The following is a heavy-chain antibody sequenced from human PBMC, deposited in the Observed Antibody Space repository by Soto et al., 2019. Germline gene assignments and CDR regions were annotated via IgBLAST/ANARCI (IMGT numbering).Heavy chain of an antibody. D-gene: IGHD6-13*01. CDR1: GSSISSYY. CDR2: IYTSGST. Sequence: NPSETLSLTCTVSGSSISSYYWSWIRQPAGKGLEWIGRIYTSGSTNYNPSLKSRVTMSVDTSKNQFSLKLSSVTAADTAVYYCARDGTGIAAAGWIDYWGQGTLVTVSS. J-gene: IGHJ4*02. V-gene: IGHV4-4*07. CDR3: ARDGTGIAAAGWIDY.